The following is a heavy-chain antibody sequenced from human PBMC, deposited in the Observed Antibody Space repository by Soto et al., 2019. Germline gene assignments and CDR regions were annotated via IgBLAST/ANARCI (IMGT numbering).Heavy chain of an antibody. V-gene: IGHV3-23*01. CDR3: AKDAMTVPDTNYFDY. CDR1: GFTFRNYA. J-gene: IGHJ4*02. Sequence: GGSLRLSCAASGFTFRNYAMSWVRQAPGKGLEWVSTVSGSSANTYYADSVKGRFTISRDNSKNTLYLQTNSLRAEDTAIYYCAKDAMTVPDTNYFDYWGRGTLVTVSS. CDR2: VSGSSANT. D-gene: IGHD4-4*01.